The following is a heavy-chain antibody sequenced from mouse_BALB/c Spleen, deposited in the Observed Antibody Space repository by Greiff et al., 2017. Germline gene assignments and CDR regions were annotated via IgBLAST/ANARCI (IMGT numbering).Heavy chain of an antibody. Sequence: EVKLVESGGGLVQPGGSLKLSCAASGFTFSSYGMSWVRQTPDKRLELVATINSNGGSTYYPDSVKGRFTISRDNAKNTLYLQMSSLKSEDTAMYYCARENMITTWFAYWGQGTLVTVSA. CDR3: ARENMITTWFAY. V-gene: IGHV5-6-3*01. J-gene: IGHJ3*01. CDR1: GFTFSSYG. CDR2: INSNGGST. D-gene: IGHD2-4*01.